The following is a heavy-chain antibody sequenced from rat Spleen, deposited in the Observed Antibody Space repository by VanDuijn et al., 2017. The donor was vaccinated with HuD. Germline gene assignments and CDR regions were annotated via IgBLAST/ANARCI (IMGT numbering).Heavy chain of an antibody. CDR2: MRFNGDT. CDR1: GLSLTSYN. V-gene: IGHV2-63*01. J-gene: IGHJ2*01. D-gene: IGHD1-6*01. CDR3: ASDPFMYTTDYYFDY. Sequence: QVQLKESGPGLVQPSQTLSLTCTVSGLSLTSYNVHWVRQFPGKGLEWMGRMRFNGDTSYNSALKSRLSISRDSSKNQVFLKMNSLQSEETTTYYCASDPFMYTTDYYFDYWGQGVMVTVSS.